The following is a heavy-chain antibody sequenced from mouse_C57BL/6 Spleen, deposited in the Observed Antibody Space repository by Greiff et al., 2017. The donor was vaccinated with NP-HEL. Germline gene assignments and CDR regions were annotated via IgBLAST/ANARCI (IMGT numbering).Heavy chain of an antibody. D-gene: IGHD2-12*01. V-gene: IGHV1-19*01. CDR1: GYTFTDYY. J-gene: IGHJ2*01. CDR2: INPYNGGT. Sequence: EVQLQQSGPVLVKPGASVKMSCKASGYTFTDYYMNWVKQSHGKSLEWIGVINPYNGGTSYNQKFKGKATLTVDKSSSTAYMELNSLTSEYSAVYYCARGIVTYYFDYWGQGTTLTVSS. CDR3: ARGIVTYYFDY.